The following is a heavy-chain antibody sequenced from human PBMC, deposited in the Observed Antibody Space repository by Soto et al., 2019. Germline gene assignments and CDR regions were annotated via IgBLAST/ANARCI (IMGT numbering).Heavy chain of an antibody. J-gene: IGHJ4*02. CDR2: SDFSGRLT. D-gene: IGHD6-19*01. CDR3: ANILVGQWLVPGGY. Sequence: EVQILESGGALIQPGGSLRLSCAASGFTSSMTWVRQAPGKGLEWVSASDFSGRLTYYADSVKGRFTIFRATSVNTLFLQMNSLRTEDTAVYYCANILVGQWLVPGGYWGPGTLVTVSS. CDR1: GFTSS. V-gene: IGHV3-23*01.